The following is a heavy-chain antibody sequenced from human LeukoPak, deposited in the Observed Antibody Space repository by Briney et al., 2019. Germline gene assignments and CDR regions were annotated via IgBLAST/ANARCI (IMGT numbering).Heavy chain of an antibody. J-gene: IGHJ4*02. CDR1: GGSFSGYY. Sequence: SETLSLTCAVYGGSFSGYYWSWIRQPAGKGLEWIGEINHSGSTNYNPSLKSRVTISVDTSKNQFSLKLSSATAADTAVYYCATGYSYGNFDYWGQGTLVTVSS. CDR3: ATGYSYGNFDY. V-gene: IGHV4-34*01. CDR2: INHSGST. D-gene: IGHD5-18*01.